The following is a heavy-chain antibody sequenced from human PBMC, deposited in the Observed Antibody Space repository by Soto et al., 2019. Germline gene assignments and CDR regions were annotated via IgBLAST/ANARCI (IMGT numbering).Heavy chain of an antibody. CDR2: IYYSGST. CDR3: ARIPYIVVVPAAPNDAFDI. CDR1: GGSISSYY. D-gene: IGHD2-2*01. Sequence: SETVSLTCTVSGGSISSYYWSWIRQPPGKGLEWIGYIYYSGSTNYNPSLKSRVTISVDTSKNQFSLKLSSVTAADTAVYYCARIPYIVVVPAAPNDAFDIWGQGTMVTVSS. J-gene: IGHJ3*02. V-gene: IGHV4-59*08.